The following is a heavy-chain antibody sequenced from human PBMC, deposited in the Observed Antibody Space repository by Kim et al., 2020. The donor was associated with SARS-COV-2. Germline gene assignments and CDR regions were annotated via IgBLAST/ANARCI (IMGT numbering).Heavy chain of an antibody. CDR2: IYYSGST. D-gene: IGHD4-17*01. CDR1: GGSISSYY. CDR3: ARGTVTIRGGHALDY. J-gene: IGHJ4*02. V-gene: IGHV4-59*13. Sequence: SETLSLTCTVSGGSISSYYWSWIRQPPGKGLEWIGYIYYSGSTNYNPSLKSRVTISVDTSKNQFSLKLSSVTAADTAVYYCARGTVTIRGGHALDYWGQGTLVTVSS.